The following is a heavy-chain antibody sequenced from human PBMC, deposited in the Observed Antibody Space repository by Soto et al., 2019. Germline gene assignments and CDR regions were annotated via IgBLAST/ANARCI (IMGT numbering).Heavy chain of an antibody. J-gene: IGHJ5*02. Sequence: GGSLRLSCSASGFTFSMFSMHWVRQAPGKGLEYVSGISSNGDSTYYADSVKGRFTISRDNSKNTLYLQMSSLRAVDTAVYYCVHPRSTVQIPPTWGQGALVTVSS. CDR1: GFTFSMFS. D-gene: IGHD4-17*01. CDR2: ISSNGDST. CDR3: VHPRSTVQIPPT. V-gene: IGHV3-64D*06.